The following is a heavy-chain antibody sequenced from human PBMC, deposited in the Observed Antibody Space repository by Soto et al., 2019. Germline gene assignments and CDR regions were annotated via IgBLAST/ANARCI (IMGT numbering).Heavy chain of an antibody. CDR2: ISNDGVDK. D-gene: IGHD2-15*01. Sequence: PGGSLRLSCVASGFTFSTYTMYWVRQAPGKVLEWVALISNDGVDKYFTDSVKGRFTISRDNSKNTLFLQMSILRGEDTAVDFCPRVTDPFSCYNPYYFDSLGQGTLVTVSS. CDR3: PRVTDPFSCYNPYYFDS. CDR1: GFTFSTYT. J-gene: IGHJ4*02. V-gene: IGHV3-30-3*01.